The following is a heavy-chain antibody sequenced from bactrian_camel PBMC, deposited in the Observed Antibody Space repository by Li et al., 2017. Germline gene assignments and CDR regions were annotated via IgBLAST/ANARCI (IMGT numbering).Heavy chain of an antibody. CDR1: AYYFSSCG. D-gene: IGHD7*01. Sequence: HVQLVESGGGSVQAGGSLKLSCVTSAYYFSSCGMGWYRQARGKERELVSTIRSDGGTSYADSVKGRSTISQDNAKNTVSLQMNGLKPEDTGMYYCAAEITGGYCSLNRYEFIYWTQGTQVTVS. J-gene: IGHJ4*01. V-gene: IGHV3S53*01. CDR2: IRSDGGT. CDR3: AAEITGGYCSLNRYEFIY.